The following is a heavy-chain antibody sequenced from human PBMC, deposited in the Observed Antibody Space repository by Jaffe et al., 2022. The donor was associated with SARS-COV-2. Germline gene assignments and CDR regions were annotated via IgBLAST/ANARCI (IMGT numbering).Heavy chain of an antibody. J-gene: IGHJ4*02. Sequence: QVQLVQSGAEVKKPGASVKVSCKASGYTFTSYYIHWVRQAPGQGLEWMGVINPSGGSTSYAQKFQGRVTMTRDTSTSTVYMELSSLRSEDTAVYYCARDSIENRYSGSYCPGYWGQGTLVTVSS. V-gene: IGHV1-46*01. CDR1: GYTFTSYY. CDR3: ARDSIENRYSGSYCPGY. D-gene: IGHD1-26*01. CDR2: INPSGGST.